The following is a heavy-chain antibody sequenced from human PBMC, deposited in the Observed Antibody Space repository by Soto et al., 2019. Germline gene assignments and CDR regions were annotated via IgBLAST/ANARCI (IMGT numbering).Heavy chain of an antibody. CDR1: DFTFSDYY. J-gene: IGHJ5*02. CDR2: ISDSSTNT. Sequence: QVQLVESGGGLVKPGGSLRLSGAPSDFTFSDYYRTWIPQAPGRGLEWVSYISDSSTNTNYADSVKGRFIISRDNAKNSLYLQMNSLRAEDTAVYYCARRRRDGYNNLWGQGTLVTVSS. V-gene: IGHV3-11*05. D-gene: IGHD5-12*01. CDR3: ARRRRDGYNNL.